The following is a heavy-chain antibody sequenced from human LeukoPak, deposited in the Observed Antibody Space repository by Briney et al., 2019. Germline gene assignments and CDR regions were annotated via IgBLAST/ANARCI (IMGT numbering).Heavy chain of an antibody. CDR3: ARAHITMVRGVIMPYYFDY. CDR2: IYYSGSS. V-gene: IGHV4-39*01. J-gene: IGHJ4*02. Sequence: PSETLSLTCSVSGGSISSSSSYWGWIRQPPGKGLEWIGSIYYSGSSFDNPALKSRVTISVDTSKNQFSLKLSSVTAADTAVYYCARAHITMVRGVIMPYYFDYWGQGTLVTVSS. D-gene: IGHD3-10*01. CDR1: GGSISSSSSY.